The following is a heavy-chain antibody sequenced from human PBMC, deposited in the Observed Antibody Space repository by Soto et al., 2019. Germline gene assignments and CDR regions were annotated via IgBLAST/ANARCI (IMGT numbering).Heavy chain of an antibody. CDR2: IGTAGDT. CDR1: GFTFSGFD. J-gene: IGHJ4*02. D-gene: IGHD2-15*01. V-gene: IGHV3-13*01. CDR3: ARGQEVGAHFFDS. Sequence: HPGGSLRLSCEASGFTFSGFDMHWVRQPTGKGLEWVSTIGTAGDTYYAVSVKGRFTIFRDNAKNSLSLQMNSLRAGDTAVYFRARGQEVGAHFFDSWGQGTLVTVSS.